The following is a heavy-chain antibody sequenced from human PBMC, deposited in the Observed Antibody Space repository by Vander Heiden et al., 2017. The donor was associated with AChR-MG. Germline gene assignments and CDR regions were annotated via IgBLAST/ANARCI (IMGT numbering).Heavy chain of an antibody. D-gene: IGHD3-10*01. CDR3: ARYYYGMDV. CDR1: GFTFSSYT. CDR2: IGSSNSFV. V-gene: IGHV3-21*01. J-gene: IGHJ6*02. Sequence: EVQLVESGGGLVKPGGSLRLPCAASGFTFSSYTMNWVRQAPGTGLEWVTSIGSSNSFVYYADSVKGRFTISRDNAKNSLYLQMNSLRAEDTAVYYCARYYYGMDVWGQGTTVTVSS.